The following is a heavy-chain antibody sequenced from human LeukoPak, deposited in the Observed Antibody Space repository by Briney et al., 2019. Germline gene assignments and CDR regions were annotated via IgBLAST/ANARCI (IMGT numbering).Heavy chain of an antibody. CDR2: IYSGGST. CDR3: ARQYCGGDCFY. CDR1: GLPAGRTK. J-gene: IGHJ4*02. Sequence: PGGSLNPSGAAPGLPAGRTKISWFRKPQGRGLEWVSVIYSGGSTYYADSVKGRFTISRDNSKNTLYLQMNSLRAEDTAVYYCARQYCGGDCFYWGQGTLVTVSS. D-gene: IGHD2-21*02. V-gene: IGHV3-53*01.